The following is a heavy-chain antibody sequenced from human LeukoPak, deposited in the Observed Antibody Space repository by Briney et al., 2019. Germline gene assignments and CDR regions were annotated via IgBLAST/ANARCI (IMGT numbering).Heavy chain of an antibody. D-gene: IGHD2-2*01. V-gene: IGHV3-11*03. CDR2: ISSSGDNT. CDR1: GFTFSDYY. CDR3: VGPTCLRGGYCSTNP. Sequence: PGGSLRLPCEASGFTFSDYYMSWIRQAPGKGLEWVSYISSSGDNTIHADSVKGRFTISRDNAKNSLYLQMNSLRDEDTAVYYCVGPTCLRGGYCSTNPWGQGTLVTVSS. J-gene: IGHJ5*02.